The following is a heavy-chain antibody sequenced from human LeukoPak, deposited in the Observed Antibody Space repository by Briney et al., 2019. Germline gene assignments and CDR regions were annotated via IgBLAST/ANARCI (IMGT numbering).Heavy chain of an antibody. CDR1: GYTSTGYS. Sequence: ASVKVSCKASGYTSTGYSIYWVRQAPGQGLEWMGGINPNSGDTNFAQKFQGRVTMTRDTSISTAYMELSGLRSDDTAIYYCARGYVWIEMGLGYWGQGTLVTVSS. CDR2: INPNSGDT. CDR3: ARGYVWIEMGLGY. D-gene: IGHD3/OR15-3a*01. J-gene: IGHJ4*02. V-gene: IGHV1-2*02.